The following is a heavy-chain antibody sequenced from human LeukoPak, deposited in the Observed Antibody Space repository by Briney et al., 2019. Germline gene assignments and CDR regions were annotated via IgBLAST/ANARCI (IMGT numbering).Heavy chain of an antibody. Sequence: SETLSLTCTVSGGSISSYYWSWIRQPAGKGLEWIGRIYISGSGSTNYNPSLKSRVTMSVDTSKNQFSLKLNSVTAADTAVYYCAKSNGYGLVDIWGQGTMVTVSS. V-gene: IGHV4-4*07. D-gene: IGHD3-10*01. J-gene: IGHJ3*02. CDR3: AKSNGYGLVDI. CDR2: IYISGSGST. CDR1: GGSISSYY.